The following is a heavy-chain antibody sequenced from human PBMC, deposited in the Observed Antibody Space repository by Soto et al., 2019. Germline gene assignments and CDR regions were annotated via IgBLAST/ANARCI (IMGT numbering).Heavy chain of an antibody. D-gene: IGHD1-7*01. Sequence: SETLSLTCRVSGAYISDFSWSWIRQPAGKGLEWIGRITINGNTQKNPSFKSRVTMSIXXXXXXFXLXLXXATAAXTALYYCARETGENWTYEAHWGPGTLVTVSS. CDR2: ITINGNT. V-gene: IGHV4-4*07. J-gene: IGHJ1*01. CDR3: ARETGENWTYEAH. CDR1: GAYISDFS.